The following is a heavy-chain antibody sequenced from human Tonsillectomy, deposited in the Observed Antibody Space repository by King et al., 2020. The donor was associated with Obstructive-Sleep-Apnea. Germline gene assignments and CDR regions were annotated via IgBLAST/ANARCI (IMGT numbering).Heavy chain of an antibody. CDR2: IYYSGST. D-gene: IGHD2-21*02. V-gene: IGHV4-59*01. CDR1: GGSISSYY. CDR3: ARVSGDQGY. J-gene: IGHJ4*02. Sequence: QLQESGPGLVKPSETLSLTCTVSGGSISSYYWSWIRQPPGKGLEWIGYIYYSGSTNYNPPLKSRVTISVDTSKNQFSLKLSSVTAADTAVYYCARVSGDQGYWGQGTLVTVSS.